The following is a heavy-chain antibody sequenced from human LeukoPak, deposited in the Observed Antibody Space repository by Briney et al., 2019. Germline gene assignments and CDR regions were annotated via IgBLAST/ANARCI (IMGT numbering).Heavy chain of an antibody. V-gene: IGHV3-11*04. D-gene: IGHD6-19*01. Sequence: GGSLRLSCAASGFTFSDYYMSWIRQAPGKGLEWVSYISSSGSTIYYADSVKGRFTISRDNAKNSLYLQMNSLRAEDTAVYYCAREGQWLVLRPVPFDYWGQGTLITVSS. CDR3: AREGQWLVLRPVPFDY. CDR2: ISSSGSTI. CDR1: GFTFSDYY. J-gene: IGHJ4*02.